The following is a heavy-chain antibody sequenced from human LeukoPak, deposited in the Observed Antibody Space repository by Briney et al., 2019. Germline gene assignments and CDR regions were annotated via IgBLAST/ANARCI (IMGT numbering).Heavy chain of an antibody. V-gene: IGHV3-23*01. D-gene: IGHD3-22*01. Sequence: GGSLRLSCAVSGITLSNYGMSWVRQAPGKGLEWVAGISESGGRTNYADSVKGRFTMCRDNPKNPLYLQMNSLRAEDTAVYFCAKRGVVIRVILVGFHKEAYYFDSGGQGALVTVSA. CDR1: GITLSNYG. CDR3: AKRGVVIRVILVGFHKEAYYFDS. J-gene: IGHJ4*02. CDR2: ISESGGRT.